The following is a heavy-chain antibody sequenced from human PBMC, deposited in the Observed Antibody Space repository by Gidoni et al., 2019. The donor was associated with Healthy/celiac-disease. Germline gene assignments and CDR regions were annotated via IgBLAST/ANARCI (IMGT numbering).Heavy chain of an antibody. J-gene: IGHJ4*02. CDR1: GGSISSSSYY. CDR2: IYYSGST. V-gene: IGHV4-39*01. D-gene: IGHD3-16*01. CDR3: ARHGDGGVPRSEVDY. Sequence: QLQLQESGPGLVKPSETLSLTCTVSGGSISSSSYYWGWIRQPPGKGLEWIGSIYYSGSTYYNPSLKSRVTISVDTSKNQFSLKLSSVTAADTAVYYCARHGDGGVPRSEVDYWGQGTLVTVSS.